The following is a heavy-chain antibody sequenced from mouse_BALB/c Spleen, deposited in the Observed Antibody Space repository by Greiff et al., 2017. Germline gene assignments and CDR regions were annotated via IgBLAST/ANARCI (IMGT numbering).Heavy chain of an antibody. D-gene: IGHD2-14*01. V-gene: IGHV14-1*02. CDR1: GFNIKDYY. Sequence: EVKLQESGAELVRPGALVKLSCKASGFNIKDYYMHWVKQRPEQGLEWIGWIDPENGNTIYDPKFQGKASITADTSSNTAYLQLSSLTSEDTAVYYCARAYYRYKSYWGQGTTLTVSS. CDR3: ARAYYRYKSY. J-gene: IGHJ2*01. CDR2: IDPENGNT.